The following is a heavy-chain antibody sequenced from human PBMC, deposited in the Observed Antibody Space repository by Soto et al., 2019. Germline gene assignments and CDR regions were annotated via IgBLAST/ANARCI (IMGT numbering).Heavy chain of an antibody. J-gene: IGHJ1*01. CDR1: GGSISSGGYS. CDR2: IYHSGST. D-gene: IGHD3-22*01. Sequence: QLQLQESGSGLVKPSQTLSLTCAVSGGSISSGGYSWCWIRQPPGKGLEWIGYIYHSGSTYYNPSLKSRVTISVDRSKNQFSLKLSSVTAADTAVYYCASSYYDSSGSALRDWGQGTLVTVSS. CDR3: ASSYYDSSGSALRD. V-gene: IGHV4-30-2*01.